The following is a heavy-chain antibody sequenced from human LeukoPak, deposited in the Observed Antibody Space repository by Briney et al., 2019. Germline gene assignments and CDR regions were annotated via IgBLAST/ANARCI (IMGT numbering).Heavy chain of an antibody. D-gene: IGHD6-13*01. V-gene: IGHV3-21*01. Sequence: GGSLRLSCAASGFTFSSYSMNWVRQAPGKGLEWVSSISSSSSYIYYADSVKGRFTISRDNAKNSLYLQMNSLRAEDTAVYYCARFPGIAAAGTSDPWGQGSLVTVSS. CDR2: ISSSSSYI. CDR1: GFTFSSYS. J-gene: IGHJ5*02. CDR3: ARFPGIAAAGTSDP.